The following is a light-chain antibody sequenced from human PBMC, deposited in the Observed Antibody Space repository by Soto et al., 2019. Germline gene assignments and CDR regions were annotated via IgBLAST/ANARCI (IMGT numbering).Light chain of an antibody. CDR3: PQYNNWPLT. CDR2: GAS. J-gene: IGKJ4*01. Sequence: EIVMTQSPATLSVSPGERAALSCRASQSVTSNLAWYQQKPGQAPRLLIYGASTRATGIPARFSGSGSGTEFTLTISSLQSGDFAVYYCPQYNNWPLTFGGGTKVEIK. V-gene: IGKV3-15*01. CDR1: QSVTSN.